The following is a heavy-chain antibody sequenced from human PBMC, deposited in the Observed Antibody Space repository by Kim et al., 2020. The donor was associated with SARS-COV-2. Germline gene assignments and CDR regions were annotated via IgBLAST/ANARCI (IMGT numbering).Heavy chain of an antibody. CDR3: AKDRVSSGWEV. Sequence: TYYADSVKGRFTISRDNSKNSLYLQMNSLRTEDTALYYCAKDRVSSGWEVWGQGTTVTVSS. J-gene: IGHJ6*02. D-gene: IGHD6-19*01. CDR2: T. V-gene: IGHV3-43*01.